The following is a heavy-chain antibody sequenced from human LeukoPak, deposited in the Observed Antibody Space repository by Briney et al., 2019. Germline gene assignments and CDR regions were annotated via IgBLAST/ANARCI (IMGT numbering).Heavy chain of an antibody. D-gene: IGHD3-22*01. CDR1: GYTFTSYD. J-gene: IGHJ4*02. CDR2: MNPNSGNT. CDR3: ARGSLVGYYDSSGYYYLVDY. V-gene: IGHV1-8*01. Sequence: ASVKVSCKASGYTFTSYDINWVRQATGQGLEWMGWMNPNSGNTGYAQKFQGGVTMTRNTSISTAYMELSSLRSEDTAVYYCARGSLVGYYDSSGYYYLVDYWGQGTLVTVSS.